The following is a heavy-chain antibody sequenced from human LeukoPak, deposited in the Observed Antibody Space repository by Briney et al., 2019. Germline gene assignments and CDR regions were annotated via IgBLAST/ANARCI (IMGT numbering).Heavy chain of an antibody. J-gene: IGHJ6*02. CDR1: GFTFSSYS. V-gene: IGHV3-21*01. CDR3: ARDLPGDIVATIFGRHYYYGMDV. D-gene: IGHD5-12*01. CDR2: ISSSSSYI. Sequence: PGGSLRLSCAASGFTFSSYSMNWVRQAPGKGLGRGSSISSSSSYIYYADSVKGRFTISRDNAKNSLYLQMNSLRAEDTAVYYYARDLPGDIVATIFGRHYYYGMDVWGQGTTVTVSS.